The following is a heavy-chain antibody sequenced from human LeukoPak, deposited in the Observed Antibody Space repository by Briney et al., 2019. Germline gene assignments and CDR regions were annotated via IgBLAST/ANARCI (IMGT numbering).Heavy chain of an antibody. CDR1: GFTFSDYY. CDR3: ARDRGGEFLEWLFSFDY. D-gene: IGHD3-3*01. Sequence: GGSLRLSCAASGFTFSDYYMSWIRQAPGKGLEWVSYISSSGSTIYYADSVKGRFTISRDNSKNTLYLQMNSLRAEDTAVYYCARDRGGEFLEWLFSFDYWGQGTLVTVSS. J-gene: IGHJ4*02. CDR2: ISSSGSTI. V-gene: IGHV3-11*04.